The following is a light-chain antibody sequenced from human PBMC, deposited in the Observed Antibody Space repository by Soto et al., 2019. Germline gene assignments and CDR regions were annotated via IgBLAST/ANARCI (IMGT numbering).Light chain of an antibody. CDR3: CSFAGSSNMV. Sequence: QSVLTQPPSASGSPGQSVTISCTGTSSDVGGYDLVSWYQQHPDKAPKLVIYEVTKRPSGVPDRFSGSRSGNTASLTVSGLQAEDEADYYCCSFAGSSNMVFGGGTKLTVL. J-gene: IGLJ2*01. V-gene: IGLV2-8*01. CDR2: EVT. CDR1: SSDVGGYDL.